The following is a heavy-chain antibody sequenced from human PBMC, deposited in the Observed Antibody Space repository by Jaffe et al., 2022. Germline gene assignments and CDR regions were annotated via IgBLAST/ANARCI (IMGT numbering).Heavy chain of an antibody. J-gene: IGHJ2*01. D-gene: IGHD3-16*02. CDR2: INHSGST. Sequence: QVQLQQWGAGLLKPSETLSLTCAVYGGSFSGYYWSWIRQPPGKGLEWIGEINHSGSTNYNPSLKSRVTISVDTSKNQFSLKLSSVTAADTAVYYCARIMITFGGVIPTRYFDLWGRGTLVTVSS. CDR1: GGSFSGYY. V-gene: IGHV4-34*01. CDR3: ARIMITFGGVIPTRYFDL.